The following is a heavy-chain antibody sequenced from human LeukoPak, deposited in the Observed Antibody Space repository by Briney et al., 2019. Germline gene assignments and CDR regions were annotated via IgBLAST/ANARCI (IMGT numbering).Heavy chain of an antibody. D-gene: IGHD3-3*01. CDR2: TNRDGSST. V-gene: IGHV3-74*01. J-gene: IGHJ4*02. CDR1: GFTFSSYW. Sequence: GGSLRLSCAAAGFTFSSYWMHWVRQAPGKGPVWVARTNRDGSSTAYADSVKGRFTISKDNAKNTLYLLMNSLRAEDTAVYYCARDSVEWYIFDYWGQGTLVTVSS. CDR3: ARDSVEWYIFDY.